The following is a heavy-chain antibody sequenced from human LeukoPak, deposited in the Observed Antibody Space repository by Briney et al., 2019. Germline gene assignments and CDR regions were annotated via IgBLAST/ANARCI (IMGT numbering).Heavy chain of an antibody. CDR3: ATDSGEGDFDY. CDR2: IIPIFGTA. Sequence: SVKVSCKASGGTFSSYAISWVRQAPGQGLEWMGRIIPIFGTANYAQKFQGRVTITTDESTSTASMELSSLRSEDTAVYYCATDSGEGDFDYWGQGTLVNVSS. J-gene: IGHJ4*02. D-gene: IGHD3-10*01. V-gene: IGHV1-69*05. CDR1: GGTFSSYA.